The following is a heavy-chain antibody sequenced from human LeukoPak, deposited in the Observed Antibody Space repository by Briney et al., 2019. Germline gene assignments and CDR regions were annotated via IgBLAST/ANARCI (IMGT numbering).Heavy chain of an antibody. CDR3: AKAAMIVVASWFDP. CDR1: GFTFDDYA. CDR2: ISWNSGSI. D-gene: IGHD3-22*01. Sequence: GGSLRLSCAASGFTFDDYAMHWVRQAPGKGLEWVSGISWNSGSIGYADSVKGRFTISRDNAKNSLYLQMNSLRAEDMALYYCAKAAMIVVASWFDPWGQGTLVTVSS. J-gene: IGHJ5*02. V-gene: IGHV3-9*03.